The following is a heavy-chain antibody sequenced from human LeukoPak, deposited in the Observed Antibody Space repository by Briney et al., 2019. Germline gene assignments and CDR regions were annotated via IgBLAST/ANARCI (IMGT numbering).Heavy chain of an antibody. V-gene: IGHV3-30*02. CDR1: GLIFSTYG. D-gene: IGHD3-9*01. CDR2: IQNDGNDK. J-gene: IGHJ6*03. CDR3: AKDRGYDILTGNPDYYYMDV. Sequence: GGSLRLSCAASGLIFSTYGMHWVRQAPGKGLEWVAFIQNDGNDKYYADSVKGRFTVSRDNSKNTLYLQMNSLRAEDTAVYYCAKDRGYDILTGNPDYYYMDVWGKGTTVTISS.